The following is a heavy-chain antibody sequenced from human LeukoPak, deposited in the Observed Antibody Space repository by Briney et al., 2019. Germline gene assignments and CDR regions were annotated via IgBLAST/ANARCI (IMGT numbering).Heavy chain of an antibody. CDR2: IYYSGST. J-gene: IGHJ6*02. CDR1: GSSVSSGSYY. V-gene: IGHV4-61*01. CDR3: ARDSSYYYYGMDV. Sequence: SETLSLTCTVSGSSVSSGSYYWSWIRQPPGKGLEWIGYIYYSGSTNYNPSLKSRVTISVDTSKNQFSLKLSSVTAADTAVYYCARDSSYYYYGMDVWGQGTTVTVSS.